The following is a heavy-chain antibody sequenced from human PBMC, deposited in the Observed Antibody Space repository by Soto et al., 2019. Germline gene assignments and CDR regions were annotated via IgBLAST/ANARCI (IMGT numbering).Heavy chain of an antibody. D-gene: IGHD6-19*01. CDR1: GFTFSSYA. V-gene: IGHV3-23*01. CDR2: ISGSGGST. CDR3: ASYSSGWTPTIDY. J-gene: IGHJ4*02. Sequence: PGGSLRLSCAASGFTFSSYAMSWVRQAPGEGLEWVSAISGSGGSTYYADSVKGRFTISRDNSKNTLYLQMNSLRAEDTAVYYCASYSSGWTPTIDYRGQGTLVTASS.